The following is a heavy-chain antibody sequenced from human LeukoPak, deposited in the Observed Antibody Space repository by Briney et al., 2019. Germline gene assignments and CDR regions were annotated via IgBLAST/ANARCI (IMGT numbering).Heavy chain of an antibody. V-gene: IGHV3-74*01. J-gene: IGHJ5*01. CDR3: VRDWDHFDFDS. CDR2: IRGDGSHT. D-gene: IGHD3-9*01. CDR1: GFTFSSSN. Sequence: GGPLRLSCAASGFTFSSSNMNWVRHAPGKGLVWVSRIRGDGSHTIYADSVKGRFTISRDNAKNTLYLQMKSLRAEDTAVYYCVRDWDHFDFDSWGLGTLVTVSS.